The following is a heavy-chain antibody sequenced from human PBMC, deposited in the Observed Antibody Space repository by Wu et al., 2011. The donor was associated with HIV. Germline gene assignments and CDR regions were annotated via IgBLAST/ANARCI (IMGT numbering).Heavy chain of an antibody. D-gene: IGHD6-19*01. CDR2: ISPYDGDT. J-gene: IGHJ4*02. CDR3: ARDDSSGWPEGFDY. V-gene: IGHV1-18*01. Sequence: QVQLVQSGAEVKKPGASVKVSCKASGYTFNSYGISWVRQAPGQGLEWMGWISPYDGDTKYPQKLQGRVTMTTDTSTSTAYMELRSLRSDDTAVYYCARDDSSGWPEGFDYWGQGTLVTVSS. CDR1: GYTFNSYG.